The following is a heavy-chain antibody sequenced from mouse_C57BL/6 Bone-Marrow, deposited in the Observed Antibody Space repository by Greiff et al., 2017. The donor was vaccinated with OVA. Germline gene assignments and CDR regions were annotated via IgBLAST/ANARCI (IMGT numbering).Heavy chain of an antibody. CDR2: IDPSDSET. D-gene: IGHD2-3*01. J-gene: IGHJ3*01. CDR1: GYTFTSYW. CDR3: AGEGDGYWFAY. V-gene: IGHV1-52*01. Sequence: QVQLQQPGAELVRPGSSVKLSCKASGYTFTSYWMHWVKQRPIQGLEWIGNIDPSDSETHYNQKFKDKATLTVDKSSSTAYMQLSSLTSEDSAVYYCAGEGDGYWFAYGGQGTVVTVSA.